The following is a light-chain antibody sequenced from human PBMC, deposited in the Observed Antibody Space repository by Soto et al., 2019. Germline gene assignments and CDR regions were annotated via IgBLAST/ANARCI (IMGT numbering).Light chain of an antibody. Sequence: EIVLTQCPGTLSLDPGERATLSFRSSQSVSGNYLAWYQQKPGQAPGLLIYAASTRATGIPARFSGSGSGTEFTLTISSLQSEDFAVYYCQQCKDWPLTFGGGPRWIS. CDR3: QQCKDWPLT. J-gene: IGKJ4*01. CDR1: QSVSGN. CDR2: AAS. V-gene: IGKV3D-15*01.